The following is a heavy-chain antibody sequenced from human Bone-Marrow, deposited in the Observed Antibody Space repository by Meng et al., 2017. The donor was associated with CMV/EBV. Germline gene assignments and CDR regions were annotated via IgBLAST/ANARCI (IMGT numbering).Heavy chain of an antibody. D-gene: IGHD3-3*01. CDR3: ARVAVLRFLEWLLSPFDY. V-gene: IGHV1-8*03. CDR1: GYTFTSYD. CDR2: MNPNSGNT. J-gene: IGHJ4*02. Sequence: ASVKVSCKASGYTFTSYDINWVRQATGQGLEWMGWMNPNSGNTGYAQKFQGRVTITRNTSISTAYMELSSLRSDDTAVYYCARVAVLRFLEWLLSPFDYWGQGTRVTVSS.